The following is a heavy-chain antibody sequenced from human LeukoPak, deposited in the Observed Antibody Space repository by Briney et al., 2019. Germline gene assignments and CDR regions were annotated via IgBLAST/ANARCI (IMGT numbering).Heavy chain of an antibody. Sequence: GGSLRLSCAASRFTFSNYNMNWVRQAPGKGLEWVSSISSGGNFIYYAHSVKGRFTISRDNAKNSLYLQMNSLRAEDTAVYYCASGGLSCSGGTCYSWGQGTLVTVSS. CDR3: ASGGLSCSGGTCYS. J-gene: IGHJ4*02. CDR1: RFTFSNYN. V-gene: IGHV3-21*01. CDR2: ISSGGNFI. D-gene: IGHD2-15*01.